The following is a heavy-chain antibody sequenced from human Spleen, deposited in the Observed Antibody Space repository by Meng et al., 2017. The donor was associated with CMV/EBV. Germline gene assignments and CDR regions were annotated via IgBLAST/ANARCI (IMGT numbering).Heavy chain of an antibody. CDR1: GFTFDDYA. Sequence: SLEISCAASGFTFDDYAMHWVRQAPGKGLEWVSGISWNSGSIGYADSVKGRFTISRDNAKNSLYLQMNSLRAEDTAVYYCARNKGGMDVWGQGTTVTVSS. V-gene: IGHV3-9*01. J-gene: IGHJ6*02. CDR2: ISWNSGSI. CDR3: ARNKGGMDV.